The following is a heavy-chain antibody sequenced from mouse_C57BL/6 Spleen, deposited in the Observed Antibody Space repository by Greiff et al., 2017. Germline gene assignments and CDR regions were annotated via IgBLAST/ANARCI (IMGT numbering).Heavy chain of an antibody. CDR2: ISSGSSTI. CDR1: GFTFSDYG. Sequence: EVTLMESGGGLVKPGGSLKLSCAASGFTFSDYGMHWVRQAPEKGLEWVAYISSGSSTIYYADTVKGRFTISRDNAKNTLFLQMTSLRSEDTAMYYCARDSSRTPFAYWGQGTLVTVSA. V-gene: IGHV5-17*01. J-gene: IGHJ3*01. CDR3: ARDSSRTPFAY.